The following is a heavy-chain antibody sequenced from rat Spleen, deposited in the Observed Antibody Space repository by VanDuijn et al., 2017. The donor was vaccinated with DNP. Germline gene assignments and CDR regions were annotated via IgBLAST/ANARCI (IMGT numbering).Heavy chain of an antibody. V-gene: IGHV5-7*01. Sequence: EVQLVESGGGLVQPGWSLKLSCAASGFTVSDFNMAWVRQAPKKGLEWVASISYEGSSTWYRDSVKGRFTISRDNAKSTLYLQMDSLRSEDTATYYCATHVAGSYAMDAWGQGTSVTVSS. CDR1: GFTVSDFN. J-gene: IGHJ4*01. CDR3: ATHVAGSYAMDA. CDR2: ISYEGSST.